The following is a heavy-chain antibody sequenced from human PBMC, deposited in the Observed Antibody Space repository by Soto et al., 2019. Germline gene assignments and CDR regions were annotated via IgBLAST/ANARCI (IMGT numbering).Heavy chain of an antibody. V-gene: IGHV4-59*01. CDR2: IYYSGST. J-gene: IGHJ4*02. Sequence: SETMSLTCTVSGGSISSYYWSWIRQPPGKGLEWIGYIYYSGSTNYNPSLKSRVTISVDTSKNQFSLKLSSVTAADTAVYYCASLDTAMVGFDYWGQGTLVTVSS. D-gene: IGHD5-18*01. CDR3: ASLDTAMVGFDY. CDR1: GGSISSYY.